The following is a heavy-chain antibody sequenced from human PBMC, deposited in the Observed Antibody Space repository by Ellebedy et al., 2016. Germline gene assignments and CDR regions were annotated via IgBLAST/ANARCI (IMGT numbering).Heavy chain of an antibody. CDR2: ISYDGSNK. Sequence: GGSLRLSXAAPGFTFSSYGMHWVRQAPGKGLEWVAVISYDGSNKYYADSVKGRFTISRDNSKNTLYLQMNSLRAEDTAVYYCAKESTVQRNPKYYYYGMDVWGQGTTVTVSS. CDR1: GFTFSSYG. J-gene: IGHJ6*02. V-gene: IGHV3-30*18. CDR3: AKESTVQRNPKYYYYGMDV. D-gene: IGHD1-1*01.